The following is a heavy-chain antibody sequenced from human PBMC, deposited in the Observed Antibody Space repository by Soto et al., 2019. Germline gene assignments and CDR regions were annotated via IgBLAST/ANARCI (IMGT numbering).Heavy chain of an antibody. V-gene: IGHV1-69*01. CDR1: GGTFSSYA. D-gene: IGHD3-16*01. CDR2: IIPIFGTA. Sequence: QVQLVQSGAEVKKPGSSVKVSCKASGGTFSSYAISWVRQAPGQGLEWMGGIIPIFGTANYAQKFQGRVTITADESTSTAYMGLGSLGSEDTAGYYCAGGGGGSPYYYYGMDVWGQGTTVTVSS. J-gene: IGHJ6*02. CDR3: AGGGGGSPYYYYGMDV.